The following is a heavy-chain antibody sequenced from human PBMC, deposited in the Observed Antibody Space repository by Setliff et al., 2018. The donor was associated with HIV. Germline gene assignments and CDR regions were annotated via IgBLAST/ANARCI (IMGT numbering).Heavy chain of an antibody. D-gene: IGHD3-10*01. CDR3: ARAPKRVYYYGSGTYLHDAFGI. V-gene: IGHV1-18*01. CDR1: GYIFISYG. Sequence: GASVKVSCKASGYIFISYGFSWVRQAPGQGLEWMGWISAYNGNTNYAQKLQGRVTMTTDTSTSTAYMELRNLRSDDTAVYYCARAPKRVYYYGSGTYLHDAFGIWGQGTMVTVS. CDR2: ISAYNGNT. J-gene: IGHJ3*02.